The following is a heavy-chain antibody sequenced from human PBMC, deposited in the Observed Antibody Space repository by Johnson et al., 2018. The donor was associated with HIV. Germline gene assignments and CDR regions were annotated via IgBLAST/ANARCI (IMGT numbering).Heavy chain of an antibody. J-gene: IGHJ3*01. D-gene: IGHD6-13*01. CDR3: ARDGKYSSIGPDAFDV. CDR2: IWYDGTNE. Sequence: QVRLVESGGGVVQPGRSLRLSCAASAFTFRSYSMHWVRQAPGKGLEWVAVIWYDGTNEYSADSVKGRFTISRDNSKNTLYLQMNSLRPEDTAVYFCARDGKYSSIGPDAFDVWGQGTMVAVSS. V-gene: IGHV3-30*14. CDR1: AFTFRSYS.